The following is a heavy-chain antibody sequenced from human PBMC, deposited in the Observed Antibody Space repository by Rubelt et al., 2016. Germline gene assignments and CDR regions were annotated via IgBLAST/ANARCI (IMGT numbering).Heavy chain of an antibody. Sequence: QVQLQQWGAGLLRPSETLSLTCAVYGGSFSGFYWSWIRQSPGKGLEWIGEINHSGFANYNPSLKSRVHQSVDTSKNQFSLKVNFVTAADTAVYYCAGEDYGDFAWFDPWGQGSLVSVTS. V-gene: IGHV4-34*01. CDR3: AGEDYGDFAWFDP. CDR1: GGSFSGFY. CDR2: INHSGFA. J-gene: IGHJ5*02. D-gene: IGHD4-17*01.